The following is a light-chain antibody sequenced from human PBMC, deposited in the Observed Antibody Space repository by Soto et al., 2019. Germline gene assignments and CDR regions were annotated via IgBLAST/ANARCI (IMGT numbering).Light chain of an antibody. J-gene: IGKJ1*01. Sequence: EIVLTQAPDTLSLSGLDRASLSCMASQTVSGNYLAWYHQKPGQAPRLLIHSASSRATGIPDRFSASGTGTDFTLTISRLEPEDFAVYYCQQYSASPRTFGQGTKVDIK. CDR3: QQYSASPRT. CDR2: SAS. V-gene: IGKV3-20*01. CDR1: QTVSGNY.